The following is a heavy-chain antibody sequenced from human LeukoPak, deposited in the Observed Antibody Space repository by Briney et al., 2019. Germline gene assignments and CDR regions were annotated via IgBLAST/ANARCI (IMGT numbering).Heavy chain of an antibody. CDR1: GFIFSTYG. D-gene: IGHD4/OR15-4a*01. CDR3: ARDRLGLYYFDY. J-gene: IGHJ4*02. CDR2: IWFDGSNK. V-gene: IGHV3-33*01. Sequence: GGSLRLSCAASGFIFSTYGMHWVRQAPGKGLEWVAVIWFDGSNKYYADSVKGRFTISRDNSKNTLYLQMSSLRAEDTAVYYCARDRLGLYYFDYWGQGTLVTVSS.